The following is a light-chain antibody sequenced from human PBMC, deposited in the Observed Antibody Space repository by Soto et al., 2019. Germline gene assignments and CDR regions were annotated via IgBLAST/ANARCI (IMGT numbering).Light chain of an antibody. CDR2: DAS. CDR3: QQRSNWPPS. V-gene: IGKV3-11*01. Sequence: EIVLTQSPATLSLSPGERATLSCRASQSVSSYLAWYQQKPGQAPRLLIYDASNRATGIPARFSGSGSGTDVTRTISSLEPEEFAVYYGQQRSNWPPSCGQGTRLEIK. CDR1: QSVSSY. J-gene: IGKJ5*01.